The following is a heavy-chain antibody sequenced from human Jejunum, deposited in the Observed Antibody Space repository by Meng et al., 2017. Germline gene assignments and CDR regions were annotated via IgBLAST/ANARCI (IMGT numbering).Heavy chain of an antibody. Sequence: QVQVQESGPGLVRPSETLSLTCTVSGDSVSSDNYYWSWIRQPPGKGLEWIGYVYYSGHTDCNPSLKSRLSISIDTSKNHFSLKLSSVTAADTAVYYCARTPLYSGSYYFDPWGQGALVTVSS. CDR3: ARTPLYSGSYYFDP. CDR2: VYYSGHT. J-gene: IGHJ4*02. V-gene: IGHV4-61*03. D-gene: IGHD1-26*01. CDR1: GDSVSSDNYY.